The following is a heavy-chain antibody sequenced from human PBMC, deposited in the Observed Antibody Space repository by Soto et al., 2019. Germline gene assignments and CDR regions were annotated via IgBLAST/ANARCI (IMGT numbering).Heavy chain of an antibody. J-gene: IGHJ4*02. CDR1: GDSVTSNVW. D-gene: IGHD6-19*01. CDR2: AYHNGLT. CDR3: ARDAAVPGESDRFDY. Sequence: ASETLAITCAVSGDSVTSNVWWSWFRQPPGKGLEWIGEAYHNGLTDYNPSLKSRVTMSVDTSKNEFSLKLTSLTAADTAIYYCARDAAVPGESDRFDYWGQGTMVTVSS. V-gene: IGHV4-4*02.